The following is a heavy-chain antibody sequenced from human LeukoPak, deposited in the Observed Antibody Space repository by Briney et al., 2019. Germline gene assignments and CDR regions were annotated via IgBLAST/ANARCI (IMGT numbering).Heavy chain of an antibody. J-gene: IGHJ4*02. D-gene: IGHD2-2*01. V-gene: IGHV5-51*01. CDR1: GYSFTTYW. CDR3: ARRQGCSSTSCPPDS. Sequence: GESLKISCRGSGYSFTTYWIGWVRQMPGKGLEWMGIIYPGASGTRYSPSFQGQVTMSADKSINTAYLQWSSLKASDTAMYYCARRQGCSSTSCPPDSWGQGTLVTVSS. CDR2: IYPGASGT.